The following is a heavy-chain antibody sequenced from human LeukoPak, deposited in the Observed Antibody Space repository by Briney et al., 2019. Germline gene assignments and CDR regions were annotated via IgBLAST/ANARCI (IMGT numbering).Heavy chain of an antibody. D-gene: IGHD2-15*01. CDR3: ARLADCSGGSCLLFDY. CDR1: GGSISSYY. V-gene: IGHV4-59*01. Sequence: SETLSLTCTVSGGSISSYYWSWIRPPPGKGLEWIGHIYYSGTNYNPSLKSRVTISVDTSKNQFSLKLTSVTAADTAVYYCARLADCSGGSCLLFDYWGQGTLVTVSS. CDR2: IYYSGT. J-gene: IGHJ4*02.